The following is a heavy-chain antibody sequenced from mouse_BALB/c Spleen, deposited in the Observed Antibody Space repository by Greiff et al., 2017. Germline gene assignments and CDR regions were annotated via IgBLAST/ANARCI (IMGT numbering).Heavy chain of an antibody. CDR1: GFTFSSYA. J-gene: IGHJ2*01. CDR3: EQRLDLYFDY. CDR2: ISSGGST. D-gene: IGHD2-12*01. Sequence: EVKLVESGGGLVKPGGSLKLSCAASGFTFSSYAMSWVRQTPEKRLEWVASISSGGSTIYPDSVKGRFTISRDNARYILYRQMSSLSSEVTARYYCEQRLDLYFDYWGQGTTLTVSS. V-gene: IGHV5-6-5*01.